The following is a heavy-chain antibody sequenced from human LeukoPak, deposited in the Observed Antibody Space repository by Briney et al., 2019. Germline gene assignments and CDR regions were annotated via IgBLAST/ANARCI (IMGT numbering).Heavy chain of an antibody. CDR2: IKQDGSEK. D-gene: IGHD6-13*01. V-gene: IGHV3-7*01. Sequence: GGSLRLSCAASGFTFSSYWMSWVRQAPGKGLEWVANIKQDGSEKYYVDSVKGRFTISRDNAKNSLYLQMNSLRAEDTAVYYCARVRDGGSRDYYCYMDVWGKGTTVTVSS. CDR1: GFTFSSYW. J-gene: IGHJ6*03. CDR3: ARVRDGGSRDYYCYMDV.